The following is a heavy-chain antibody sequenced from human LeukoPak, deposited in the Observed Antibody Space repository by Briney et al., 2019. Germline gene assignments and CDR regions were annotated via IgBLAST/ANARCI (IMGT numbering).Heavy chain of an antibody. D-gene: IGHD3-10*01. CDR3: ARGRLGELSVATFDI. V-gene: IGHV3-33*01. CDR2: IWYDGTNK. Sequence: PGRSLRLSCAASGFTFNNYGMHWVRQAPGKGLEWVALIWYDGTNKYYGDSVKGRFTISRDNSKNTLYLQMNSLRAEDTAIYYCARGRLGELSVATFDIWGQGTMVTVSS. CDR1: GFTFNNYG. J-gene: IGHJ3*02.